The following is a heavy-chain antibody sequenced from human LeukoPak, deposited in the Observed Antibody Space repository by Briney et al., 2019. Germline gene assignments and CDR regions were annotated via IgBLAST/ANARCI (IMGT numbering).Heavy chain of an antibody. J-gene: IGHJ5*02. CDR3: AREGVYCSSTSCVNWFDP. Sequence: GGSLRLSCAASGITFGSYWMHWVRQAPGKGLVWVSRINGDGSSTNYADSVKGRFTISRDNAKNTLYLQMNSLRAEDTAVYYCAREGVYCSSTSCVNWFDPWGQGTLVTVSS. D-gene: IGHD2-2*01. CDR2: INGDGSST. V-gene: IGHV3-74*01. CDR1: GITFGSYW.